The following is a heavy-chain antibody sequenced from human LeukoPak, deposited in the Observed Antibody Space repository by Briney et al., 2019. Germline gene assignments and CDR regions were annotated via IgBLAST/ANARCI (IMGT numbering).Heavy chain of an antibody. CDR1: GFTFSSYA. Sequence: PGGSLRLSCAASGFTFSSYAMTWVRQAPGKGLEWVSSISGSGIDTYYADSVKGRFTISRDNSRNTLSLQMNSLRAEDTAVYYCAKGTTLLYYYYFYMDVWGKGATVTVSS. CDR2: ISGSGIDT. J-gene: IGHJ6*03. CDR3: AKGTTLLYYYYFYMDV. V-gene: IGHV3-23*01. D-gene: IGHD2/OR15-2a*01.